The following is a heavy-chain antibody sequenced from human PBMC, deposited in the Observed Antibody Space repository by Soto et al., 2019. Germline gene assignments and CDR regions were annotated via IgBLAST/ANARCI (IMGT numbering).Heavy chain of an antibody. D-gene: IGHD6-13*01. CDR1: GFTFSSYG. Sequence: QVQLVESGGGVVQPGRSLRLSCAASGFTFSSYGMHWVRQAPGKGLEWVAVIWYDGSNKYYADSVKGRFTISRDNSKNTLYLQMNSLRAEDTAVYYCARDPLQQLGGYYYGMDVWGQGTTVTVSS. J-gene: IGHJ6*02. CDR2: IWYDGSNK. CDR3: ARDPLQQLGGYYYGMDV. V-gene: IGHV3-33*01.